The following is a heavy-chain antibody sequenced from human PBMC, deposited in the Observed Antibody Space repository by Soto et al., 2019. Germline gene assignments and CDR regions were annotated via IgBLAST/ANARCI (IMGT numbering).Heavy chain of an antibody. D-gene: IGHD3-22*01. J-gene: IGHJ4*02. CDR3: ARASYYGSGAYYYTY. CDR2: IYYTGTT. CDR1: GGSISSGDYY. V-gene: IGHV4-30-4*01. Sequence: QVQLQESGPGLVKPSQTLSLTCTVSGGSISSGDYYWSWIRQPPGKGPEWVGYIYYTGTTHYNPSLKSRVKISPDTSKNQSSLNLNSVTAADTAVYYCARASYYGSGAYYYTYWAQGTLVTVSS.